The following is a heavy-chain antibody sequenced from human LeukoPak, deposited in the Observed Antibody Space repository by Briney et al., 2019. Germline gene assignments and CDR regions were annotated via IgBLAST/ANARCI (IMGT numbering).Heavy chain of an antibody. D-gene: IGHD3/OR15-3a*01. CDR3: AKDGLARGYYFDY. CDR2: ISGSGGST. Sequence: PGGSLRLSCAASGFTFSSYVMNWVRQTPGKGLEWVSTISGSGGSTYYADSVKGRFTISRDNSKNTLYLQVNSLRAEDTAVYYCAKDGLARGYYFDYWGQGTLVTVSS. V-gene: IGHV3-23*01. J-gene: IGHJ4*02. CDR1: GFTFSSYV.